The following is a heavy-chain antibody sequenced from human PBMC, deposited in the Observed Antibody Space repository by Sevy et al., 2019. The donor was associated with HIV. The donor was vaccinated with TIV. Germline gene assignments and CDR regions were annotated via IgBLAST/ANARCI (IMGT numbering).Heavy chain of an antibody. CDR1: GFTFSPYW. CDR2: IRPDGSDK. D-gene: IGHD1-26*01. CDR3: ARGVGLDR. Sequence: GGSLRLSCEASGFTFSPYWMTWVRQAPGKGLEWVANIRPDGSDKYYVDSVKGRFTISRDNAKSSLYLQMNSLRADDTAMYSCARGVGLDRWGQGALVTVSS. J-gene: IGHJ5*02. V-gene: IGHV3-7*01.